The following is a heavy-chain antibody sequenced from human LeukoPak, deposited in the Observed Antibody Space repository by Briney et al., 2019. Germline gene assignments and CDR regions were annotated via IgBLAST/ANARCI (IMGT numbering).Heavy chain of an antibody. D-gene: IGHD3-16*01. J-gene: IGHJ4*02. Sequence: GGSLRLSCAASGFTFSNYAMSWVRQAPGKGLEWVADIKRDGSEKHYVDSVKGRFTISRDDAKNSLYLQMNSLRAEDRAVYYCALNMIGGQIFDFWGQGTLVTVSS. CDR1: GFTFSNYA. CDR3: ALNMIGGQIFDF. V-gene: IGHV3-7*01. CDR2: IKRDGSEK.